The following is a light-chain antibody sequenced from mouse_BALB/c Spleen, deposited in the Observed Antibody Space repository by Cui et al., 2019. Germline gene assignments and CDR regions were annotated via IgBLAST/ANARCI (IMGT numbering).Light chain of an antibody. Sequence: QIVLTQSPALMSASPGEKVTMTCSASSSVSYMYWYQQKPRSSPKPWIYLTSNLASGVPARFSGSVSGTSSSLTISSMEAEDAATYYCQQWSSNPLTFGAVTKLGLK. CDR1: SSVSY. J-gene: IGKJ5*01. CDR2: LTS. CDR3: QQWSSNPLT. V-gene: IGKV4-68*01.